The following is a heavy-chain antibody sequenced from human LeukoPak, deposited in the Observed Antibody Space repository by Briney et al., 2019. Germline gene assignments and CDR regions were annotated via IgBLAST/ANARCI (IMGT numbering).Heavy chain of an antibody. CDR3: TRPPAGY. J-gene: IGHJ4*02. D-gene: IGHD3-10*01. CDR1: GSTFSGSA. CDR2: IRSKANSYAT. V-gene: IGHV3-73*01. Sequence: GGSLKLSCAASGSTFSGSAMHWVRQASGKGLEWVGRIRSKANSYATAYAASVKGRFTISRDDSKNTAYLQMNSLKTEDTAVYYCTRPPAGYWGQGTLVTVSS.